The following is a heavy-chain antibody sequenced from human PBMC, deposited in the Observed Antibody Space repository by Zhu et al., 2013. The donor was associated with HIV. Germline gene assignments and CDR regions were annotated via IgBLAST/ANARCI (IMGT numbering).Heavy chain of an antibody. Sequence: QVQLQESGPGLVKPSQTLSLTCTVSGGSVNSGDYYWNWIRQFPGRGLEWIGYIYHTGSTFYNPSLKSRIIISQDTSENQFSLILTSVTAADTAVYYCARAEYGRIDLYFDLWGRGTLVAVSS. CDR1: GGSVNSGDYY. V-gene: IGHV4-30-4*08. J-gene: IGHJ2*01. CDR3: ARAEYGRIDLYFDL. CDR2: IYHTGST. D-gene: IGHD4-17*01.